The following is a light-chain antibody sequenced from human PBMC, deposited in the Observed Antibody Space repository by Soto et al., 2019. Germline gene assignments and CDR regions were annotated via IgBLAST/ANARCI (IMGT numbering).Light chain of an antibody. V-gene: IGKV1-8*01. CDR1: QGISSY. CDR2: AAS. J-gene: IGKJ5*01. CDR3: QQLYSSTLA. Sequence: AIRMTQSPSSLSSSTGDRVTITCRASQGISSYLAWYQQKPGKAPKLLIYAASTLQSGVPSRFSGSGSGTDFTLTISSLKNEDFATYDGQQLYSSTLAFGQGTRLEIK.